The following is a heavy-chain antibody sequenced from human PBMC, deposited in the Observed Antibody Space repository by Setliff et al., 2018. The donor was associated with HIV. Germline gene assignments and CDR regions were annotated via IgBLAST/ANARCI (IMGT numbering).Heavy chain of an antibody. D-gene: IGHD6-19*01. V-gene: IGHV1-2*06. CDR1: GYSFTGYY. CDR3: ARDHVVCSGGTCRSEDPYYYYYMNL. CDR2: INPKSGAT. Sequence: ASVKVSCKASGYSFTGYYVNWVRQAPGQGLEWMGRINPKSGATNLAQKFQGRVTLTRDTSVTTAYMELSSLSSDDTAVYYCARDHVVCSGGTCRSEDPYYYYYMNLWGEGTTVTVSS. J-gene: IGHJ6*03.